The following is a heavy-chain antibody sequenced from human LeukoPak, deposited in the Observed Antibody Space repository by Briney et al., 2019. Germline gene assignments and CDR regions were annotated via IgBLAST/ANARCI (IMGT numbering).Heavy chain of an antibody. D-gene: IGHD6-19*01. Sequence: PGGSLRLSCAASGFTFSSYGMHWVRQAPGKGLEGVAVIWYDGSNKYYADSVKGRFTISRDNSKNTLYLQMNSLRAEDTAVYYCARVLYSSGWYDWFDPWGQGTLVTVSS. J-gene: IGHJ5*02. CDR1: GFTFSSYG. CDR2: IWYDGSNK. CDR3: ARVLYSSGWYDWFDP. V-gene: IGHV3-33*01.